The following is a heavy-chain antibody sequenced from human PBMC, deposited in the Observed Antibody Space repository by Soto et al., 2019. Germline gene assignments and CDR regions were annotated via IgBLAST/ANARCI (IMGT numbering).Heavy chain of an antibody. CDR1: GFTFSRNS. Sequence: RLSCAASGFTFSRNSMNWVRQAPGKGLEWVSSISSSSSYIYYADSVKGRFTISRDNAENSLYLQMNSLRAEDTAVYYCTRGSGYNYRDVWGQGTTVTVSS. D-gene: IGHD5-18*01. CDR2: ISSSSSYI. V-gene: IGHV3-21*01. J-gene: IGHJ6*02. CDR3: TRGSGYNYRDV.